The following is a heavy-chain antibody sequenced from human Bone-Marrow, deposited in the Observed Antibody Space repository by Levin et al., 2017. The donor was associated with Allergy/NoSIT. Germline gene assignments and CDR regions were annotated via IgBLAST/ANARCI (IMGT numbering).Heavy chain of an antibody. CDR1: GILFSSYD. V-gene: IGHV3-21*01. J-gene: IGHJ6*02. Sequence: GESLKISCAASGILFSSYDMNWVRQAPGKGLEWGSSISAGGNYIYYADSVKGRFTISRDNAKNSLFLQMNSLRAEDTAVDYCASWAMYHYDRSAFDYFYYAMDVWGQATTVTVSS. CDR3: ASWAMYHYDRSAFDYFYYAMDV. D-gene: IGHD3-22*01. CDR2: ISAGGNYI.